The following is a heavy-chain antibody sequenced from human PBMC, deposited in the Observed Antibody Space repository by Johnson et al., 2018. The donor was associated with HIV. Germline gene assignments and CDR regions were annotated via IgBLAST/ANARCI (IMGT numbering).Heavy chain of an antibody. V-gene: IGHV3-30*02. Sequence: QMQLVESGGGVVQPGGSLRLSCAASGFTFSSYGMHWVRQAPGKGLEWVAFIRYDGSNKYYTDSVKGRFPISRDNSKNTLYLQMNSLRAEDTAVYYCAKGPLYYYDSRLGSGAFDICGQGTMVTVSS. J-gene: IGHJ3*02. CDR3: AKGPLYYYDSRLGSGAFDI. CDR2: IRYDGSNK. D-gene: IGHD3-22*01. CDR1: GFTFSSYG.